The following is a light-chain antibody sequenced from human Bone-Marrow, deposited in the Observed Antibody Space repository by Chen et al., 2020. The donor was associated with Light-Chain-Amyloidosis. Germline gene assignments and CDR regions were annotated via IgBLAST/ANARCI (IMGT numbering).Light chain of an antibody. CDR3: QSADSSGTYEVI. CDR2: RDT. CDR1: DLPTKY. Sequence: YELTQPPSVSVSPGQTARFTCSGDDLPTKYAYWYQQKPGQAPVLVIHRDTERPSGISERFSGSSSGTTATLTISGVQAEDEADYHGQSADSSGTYEVIFGGGTKLTVL. V-gene: IGLV3-25*03. J-gene: IGLJ2*01.